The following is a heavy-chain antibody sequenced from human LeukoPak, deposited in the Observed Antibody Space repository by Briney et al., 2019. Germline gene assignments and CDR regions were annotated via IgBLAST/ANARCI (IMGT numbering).Heavy chain of an antibody. CDR2: ISGSGGST. CDR3: AKDTRPYSSGWPTHFDY. Sequence: GGSLRLSCAASGFTFSSYAMSWVRQAPGKGLEWVSAISGSGGSTYYADSVKGRFTISRDNSKNTLYLQMNSLRAEGTAVYYCAKDTRPYSSGWPTHFDYWGQGTLVTVSS. V-gene: IGHV3-23*01. CDR1: GFTFSSYA. D-gene: IGHD6-19*01. J-gene: IGHJ4*02.